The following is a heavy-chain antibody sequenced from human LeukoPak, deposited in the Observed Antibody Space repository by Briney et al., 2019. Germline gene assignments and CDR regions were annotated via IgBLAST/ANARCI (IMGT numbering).Heavy chain of an antibody. CDR2: IYYSGST. D-gene: IGHD3-10*01. CDR3: ARLRYYYGSGSYHKAFDY. CDR1: GGSISSSSYY. J-gene: IGHJ4*02. V-gene: IGHV4-39*07. Sequence: SETLSLTCTVSGGSISSSSYYWGWIRQPPGKGLEWIGSIYYSGSTNYNPSLKSRVTISVDTSKNQFSLKLSSVTAADTAVYYCARLRYYYGSGSYHKAFDYWGQGTLVTVSS.